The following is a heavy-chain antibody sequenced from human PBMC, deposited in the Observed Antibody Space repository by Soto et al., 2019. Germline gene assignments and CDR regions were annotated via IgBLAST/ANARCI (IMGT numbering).Heavy chain of an antibody. D-gene: IGHD3-16*01. J-gene: IGHJ4*02. V-gene: IGHV4-39*01. CDR1: GGSVTNSSYY. CDR2: VYYRRTS. CDR3: VSVPLSVISPAYFDF. Sequence: PSETLSLTCTVSGGSVTNSSYYWGWIRQSPGKGLEWIGCVYYRRTSYSKASVKSRVTISVDTSKNQFSLKLSSVTASDTAVYYCVSVPLSVISPAYFDFWGPGALVTVSS.